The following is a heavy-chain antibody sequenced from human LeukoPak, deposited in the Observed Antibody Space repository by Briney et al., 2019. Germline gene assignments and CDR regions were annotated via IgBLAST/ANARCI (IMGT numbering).Heavy chain of an antibody. V-gene: IGHV3-30-3*01. CDR1: GFTFSSYA. CDR3: ARVLGDFWSGPGY. D-gene: IGHD3-3*01. Sequence: GRSLRLSCAASGFTFSSYAMHWVRQAPGKGLEWVAIISYDGDNKYYTDSVKGRFTISRDNSKNTLYLQMNSLRAEDTAVYYCARVLGDFWSGPGYWGQGTLVTVSS. CDR2: ISYDGDNK. J-gene: IGHJ4*02.